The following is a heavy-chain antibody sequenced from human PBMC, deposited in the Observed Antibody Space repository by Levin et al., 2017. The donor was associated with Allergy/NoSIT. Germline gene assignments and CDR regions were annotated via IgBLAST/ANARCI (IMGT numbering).Heavy chain of an antibody. D-gene: IGHD3-3*01. Sequence: LSLPCAASGFTFSSSAMSWVRQAPGKGLEWVSAISGSGGSTYYADSVKGRFTISRDNSKNTLYLQMNSLRAEDTAVYYCAKDIKLGDFWSATTIDYWGQGTLVTVSS. J-gene: IGHJ4*02. CDR2: ISGSGGST. V-gene: IGHV3-23*01. CDR3: AKDIKLGDFWSATTIDY. CDR1: GFTFSSSA.